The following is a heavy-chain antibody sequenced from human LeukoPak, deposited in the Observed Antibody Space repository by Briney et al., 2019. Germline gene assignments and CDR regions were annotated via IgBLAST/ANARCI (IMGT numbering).Heavy chain of an antibody. J-gene: IGHJ4*02. CDR3: AISGGYWAWAD. Sequence: GGSLRLSCAASGFTFSTFAMIWVRQPPGKGLEWVSSISSSSSYIYYADSVRGRFTISRDNSKNTLYLQMNSLRAEDTAIYYCAISGGYWAWADWGQGSLVTVSS. V-gene: IGHV3-21*04. D-gene: IGHD1-26*01. CDR2: ISSSSSYI. CDR1: GFTFSTFA.